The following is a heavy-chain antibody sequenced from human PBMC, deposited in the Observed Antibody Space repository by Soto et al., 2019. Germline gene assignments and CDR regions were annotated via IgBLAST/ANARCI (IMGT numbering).Heavy chain of an antibody. J-gene: IGHJ4*02. D-gene: IGHD5-12*01. CDR2: ISSNGGST. CDR1: GFTFSSYA. V-gene: IGHV3-64D*08. Sequence: GGSLRLSCSASGFTFSSYAMHWVRQAPGKGLEYVSAISSNGGSTYYADSVKGRFTIFRDNSKNTLYLQMSSLIAEDTAVYYCVKGDIVATVFGGAFDYWGQGTLVTVSS. CDR3: VKGDIVATVFGGAFDY.